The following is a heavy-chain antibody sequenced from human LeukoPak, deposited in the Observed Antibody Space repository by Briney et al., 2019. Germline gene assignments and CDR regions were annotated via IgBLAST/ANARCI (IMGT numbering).Heavy chain of an antibody. D-gene: IGHD3-10*01. J-gene: IGHJ4*02. Sequence: PGGSLRLSCAASGFTFSSYSMSWVRQVPGKGLEWVSYISSSSSAMYYADSMKGRFTISRDNAKNSLYLQMNNLRDEDTAVYYCARGSGNSFDYWGQGALVTVSS. CDR3: ARGSGNSFDY. CDR2: ISSSSSAM. V-gene: IGHV3-48*02. CDR1: GFTFSSYS.